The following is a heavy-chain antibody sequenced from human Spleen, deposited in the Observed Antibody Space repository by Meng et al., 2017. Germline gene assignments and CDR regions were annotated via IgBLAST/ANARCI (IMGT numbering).Heavy chain of an antibody. CDR1: GFYFNNAW. CDR2: IKSNTDGGTA. D-gene: IGHD6-13*01. V-gene: IGHV3-15*01. CDR3: ATGAAAADH. Sequence: GESLKISCAASGFYFNNAWMSWVRQAPGKGLEWVGRIKSNTDGGTAEYAAPVTGRFTISRDDSKNTLYLQMDSLITEDTAVYFCATGAAAADHWGQGTLVTVSS. J-gene: IGHJ4*02.